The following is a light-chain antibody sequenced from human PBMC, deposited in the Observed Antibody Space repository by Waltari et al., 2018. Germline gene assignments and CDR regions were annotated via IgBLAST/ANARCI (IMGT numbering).Light chain of an antibody. J-gene: IGKJ2*01. Sequence: EIELTQSPGTLSVSPGERATLSCRASQSVSRSRIAWYVHKAGQAPRPLSYAAAVRATGITDRFSGSGSGTDFSRTISRVEPEDSAVYYGQQFSISVMYTFGQGTKVEI. CDR1: QSVSRSR. V-gene: IGKV3-20*01. CDR3: QQFSISVMYT. CDR2: AAA.